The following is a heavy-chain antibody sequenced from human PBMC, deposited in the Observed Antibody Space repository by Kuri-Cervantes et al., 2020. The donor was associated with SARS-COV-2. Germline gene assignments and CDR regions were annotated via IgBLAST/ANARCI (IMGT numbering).Heavy chain of an antibody. CDR1: GFTFSSYA. V-gene: IGHV3-30-3*01. Sequence: GESLKISCAASGFTFSSYAMHWVRQAPGKGQEWVAVISYDGSNKYYADSVKGRFTISRDNSKNTLYLQMNSLRAEDTAVYYCAKDLWQWELLGKVFDYWGQGTLVTVSS. CDR3: AKDLWQWELLGKVFDY. D-gene: IGHD1-26*01. CDR2: ISYDGSNK. J-gene: IGHJ4*02.